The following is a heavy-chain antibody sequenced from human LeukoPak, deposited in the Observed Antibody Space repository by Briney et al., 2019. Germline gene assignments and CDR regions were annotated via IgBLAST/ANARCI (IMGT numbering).Heavy chain of an antibody. CDR2: INHSGST. J-gene: IGHJ4*02. V-gene: IGHV4-34*01. Sequence: SETLSLTCAVYGGSFSGYCWSWIRQPPGKGLEWIGEINHSGSTNYNPSLKSRVTISVDTSKNQFSLKLSSVTAADTAVYYCARGTHDSSGYDYYFDYWGQGTLVTVSS. CDR1: GGSFSGYC. CDR3: ARGTHDSSGYDYYFDY. D-gene: IGHD3-22*01.